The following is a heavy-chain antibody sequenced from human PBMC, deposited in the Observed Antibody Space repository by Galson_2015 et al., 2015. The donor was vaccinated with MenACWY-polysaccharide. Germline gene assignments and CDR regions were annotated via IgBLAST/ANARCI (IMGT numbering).Heavy chain of an antibody. CDR3: AHSRYSPNGEYFREIADD. V-gene: IGHV2-5*02. CDR1: GFSLRTTGVG. J-gene: IGHJ4*02. Sequence: PGLVRPPQTLTLSCTFSGFSLRTTGVGVGWIRQSPGKALEWLSVFYRDDDKRYSPSLKTRLTITKDISSSQVVLTLTNMDPVYTGTYYCAHSRYSPNGEYFREIADDWGQGTMVTVSS. CDR2: FYRDDDK. D-gene: IGHD2-8*01.